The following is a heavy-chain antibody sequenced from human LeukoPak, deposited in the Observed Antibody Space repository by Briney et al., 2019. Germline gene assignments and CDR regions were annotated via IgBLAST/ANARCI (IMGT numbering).Heavy chain of an antibody. J-gene: IGHJ4*02. Sequence: GESLKISCKGSGYSFTTHWIGWVREMPGKGLEWMGIIYPGDSATRYSPSFQGHVTISADKSISTAYLQWSSLKASDTAMYYCAKHGSRYEPDYWGQGTLVTVSS. V-gene: IGHV5-51*01. CDR3: AKHGSRYEPDY. CDR2: IYPGDSAT. D-gene: IGHD5-12*01. CDR1: GYSFTTHW.